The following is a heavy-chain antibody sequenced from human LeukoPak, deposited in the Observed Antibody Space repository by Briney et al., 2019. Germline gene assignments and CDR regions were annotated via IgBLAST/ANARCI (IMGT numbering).Heavy chain of an antibody. V-gene: IGHV4-4*07. D-gene: IGHD2-15*01. Sequence: SETLSLTCTVSGGSISGYYWSWIRQPAGKGLEWIGRIYTSGSTNYNPSLKSRVTMSVDTSKNQFSLKLSSVTAADTAVYYCARSPPPCSGGSCYSPITNWFDPWGQGTLVTVSS. CDR1: GGSISGYY. J-gene: IGHJ5*02. CDR2: IYTSGST. CDR3: ARSPPPCSGGSCYSPITNWFDP.